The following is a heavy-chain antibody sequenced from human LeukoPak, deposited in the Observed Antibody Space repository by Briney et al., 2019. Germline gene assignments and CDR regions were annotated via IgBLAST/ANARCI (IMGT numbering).Heavy chain of an antibody. CDR3: ARDGVLSSIDY. Sequence: GGSLRLSCAASGFTFSSYGMHWVRQAPGKGLEWVAVIWYDGSNKYYADSVKGRFTISRDNSKNTLYLQMNSLRAEDTAVYYCARDGVLSSIDYWGQGTLVTVSS. V-gene: IGHV3-33*01. D-gene: IGHD3-16*01. CDR1: GFTFSSYG. CDR2: IWYDGSNK. J-gene: IGHJ4*02.